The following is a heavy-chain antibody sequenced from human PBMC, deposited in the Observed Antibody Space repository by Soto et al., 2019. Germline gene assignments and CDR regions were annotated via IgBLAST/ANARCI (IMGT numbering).Heavy chain of an antibody. CDR3: VILALGKFDF. CDR2: ISAYNGNT. CDR1: GYTFTSYG. V-gene: IGHV1-18*01. D-gene: IGHD1-26*01. J-gene: IGHJ4*02. Sequence: ASVKVSCKASGYTFTSYGISWVRQAPGQGLEWMGWISAYNGNTNYAQKLQGRVTMTTDTSTSTAYMELNSLRAEDTALYYCVILALGKFDFWGQGTLVTVSS.